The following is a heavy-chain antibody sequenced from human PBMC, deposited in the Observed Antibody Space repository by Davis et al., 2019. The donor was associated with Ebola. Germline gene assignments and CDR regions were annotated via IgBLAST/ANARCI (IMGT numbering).Heavy chain of an antibody. D-gene: IGHD6-19*01. CDR3: ARPKDLQYSSGWRTRLGGAFDI. J-gene: IGHJ3*02. Sequence: GESLKISCAASGFTFSSYAMSWVRQAPGKGLEWVSAISGSGGSTYYADSVKGRFTISRDNSKNTLYLQMNSLRAEDTAVYYCARPKDLQYSSGWRTRLGGAFDIWGQGTMVTVSS. V-gene: IGHV3-23*01. CDR1: GFTFSSYA. CDR2: ISGSGGST.